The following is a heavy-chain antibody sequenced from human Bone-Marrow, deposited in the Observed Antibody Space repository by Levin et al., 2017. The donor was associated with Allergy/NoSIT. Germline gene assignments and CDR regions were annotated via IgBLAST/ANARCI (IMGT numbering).Heavy chain of an antibody. CDR2: IYYNGKS. CDR3: ARAIPSGGNSYYYYYMDV. V-gene: IGHV4-61*08. D-gene: IGHD4-23*01. CDR1: GGSINSGDWH. J-gene: IGHJ6*03. Sequence: SETLSLTCTVSGGSINSGDWHLSWVRHSPGKGLEWIGHIYYNGKSNYNPSLKTRVSISVDTSKNLFSLSLSSVTAADSAIYYCARAIPSGGNSYYYYYMDVWGKGITVTVSS.